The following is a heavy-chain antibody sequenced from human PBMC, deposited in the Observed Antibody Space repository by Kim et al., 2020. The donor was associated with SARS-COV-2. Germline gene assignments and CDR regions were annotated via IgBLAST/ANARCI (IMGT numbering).Heavy chain of an antibody. Sequence: SETLSLTCTVSGGSISSSSYYWGWIRQPPGKGLEWIGSIYYSGSTYYNPSLKSRVTISVDTSKNQFSLKLSSVTAADTAVYYCASEPRAGLSDAFDIWGQGTMVTVSS. J-gene: IGHJ3*02. V-gene: IGHV4-39*07. CDR1: GGSISSSSYY. CDR2: IYYSGST. CDR3: ASEPRAGLSDAFDI. D-gene: IGHD3-16*01.